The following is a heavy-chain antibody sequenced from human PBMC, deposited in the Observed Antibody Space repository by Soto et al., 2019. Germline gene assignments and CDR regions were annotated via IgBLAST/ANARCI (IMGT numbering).Heavy chain of an antibody. Sequence: GGSLRLSCTSSGFTFSSYAMSWVRQAPGKGLEGVSAIVRSGGRKYYAESVKGRFTISRDNSKNMLYLQMNSLRAEDTAVYYCARAYDFWSGSYNNWFDPWGQGTLVTVSS. CDR3: ARAYDFWSGSYNNWFDP. D-gene: IGHD3-3*01. CDR1: GFTFSSYA. CDR2: IVRSGGRK. J-gene: IGHJ5*02. V-gene: IGHV3-23*01.